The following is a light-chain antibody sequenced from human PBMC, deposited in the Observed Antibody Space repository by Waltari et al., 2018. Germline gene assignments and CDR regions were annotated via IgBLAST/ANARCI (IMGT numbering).Light chain of an antibody. CDR3: QQYEDWPRHS. V-gene: IGKV3-15*01. CDR2: GAY. Sequence: EIVVTQSPATLSVSPGERVTLSCRPSQNVGTSLAWYQQKPGQTPRLLIFGAYSRASGVPARFSGSGSGTDFTLAISSLQSEDFAVYYCQQYEDWPRHSFGGGTKVQIE. CDR1: QNVGTS. J-gene: IGKJ4*01.